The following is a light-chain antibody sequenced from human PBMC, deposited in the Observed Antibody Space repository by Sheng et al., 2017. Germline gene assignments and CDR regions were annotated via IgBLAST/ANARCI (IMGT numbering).Light chain of an antibody. Sequence: SYELTQPPSVSVAPGKTARITCGGNNIGSKSVHWYQQKPGQAPVLVVYSDTNRPSGIPERFSGSNPGNTATLPISRIEAGDEADYYCQVCDSSSDHPGVFGGGTKLTAL. CDR1: NIGSKS. J-gene: IGLJ3*02. CDR3: QVCDSSSDHPGV. V-gene: IGLV3-12*02. CDR2: SDT.